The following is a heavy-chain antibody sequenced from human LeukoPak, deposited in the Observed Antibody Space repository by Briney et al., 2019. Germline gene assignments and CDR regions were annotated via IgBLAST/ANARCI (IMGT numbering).Heavy chain of an antibody. CDR3: ARHKKNYYDSSGRDWIDY. V-gene: IGHV4-34*01. J-gene: IGHJ4*02. D-gene: IGHD3-22*01. CDR1: GGSFSGYY. CDR2: INHSGST. Sequence: SETLSLTCAVYGGSFSGYYWSWIRQPPGKGLEWIGEINHSGSTNYNPSLKNRVTISVDTSKNQFSLKLSSVTAADTAVYYCARHKKNYYDSSGRDWIDYWGQGTLVTVSS.